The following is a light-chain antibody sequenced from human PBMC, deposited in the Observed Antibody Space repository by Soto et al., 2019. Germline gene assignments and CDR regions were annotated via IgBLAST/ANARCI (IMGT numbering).Light chain of an antibody. CDR3: QQYHNWPIT. J-gene: IGKJ4*01. Sequence: VVMTQSPDTLSMSPGESATLSCRASQSVGSALAWYQHKPGQAPRLLVYGSSTRAPGIPVRFSGSGSGTEFTLTISSLQSEDVAVYYCQQYHNWPITFGGGTKVEI. CDR1: QSVGSA. V-gene: IGKV3-15*01. CDR2: GSS.